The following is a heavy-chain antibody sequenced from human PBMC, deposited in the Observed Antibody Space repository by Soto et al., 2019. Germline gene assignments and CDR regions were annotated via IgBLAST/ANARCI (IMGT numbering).Heavy chain of an antibody. CDR3: ATFPYCGGDCQGYYFDY. CDR1: GGTFSSYA. D-gene: IGHD2-21*02. J-gene: IGHJ4*02. Sequence: QVQLVQSGAEVKKPGASVKVSCKASGGTFSSYAISWVRQAPVQGLEWMGGIIPIFGTANSVQKFQGRVTINAAESTSTVYMELSSLGSEDTAVYYCATFPYCGGDCQGYYFDYWGQGTLVTVSS. V-gene: IGHV1-69*12. CDR2: IIPIFGTA.